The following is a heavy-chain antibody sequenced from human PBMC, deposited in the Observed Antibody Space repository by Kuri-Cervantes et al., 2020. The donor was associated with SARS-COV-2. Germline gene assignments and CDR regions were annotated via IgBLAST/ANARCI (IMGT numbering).Heavy chain of an antibody. Sequence: GESLKISCAASGFTFSTYNMNWVRQAPGKGLEWVSYISSSSSTIYYAGSVRGRFTISRDNFKNSLYLQMNSLRAEDTAVYYCASGYSSRLDAFDIWGQGTMVTVSS. CDR1: GFTFSTYN. J-gene: IGHJ3*02. V-gene: IGHV3-48*01. CDR2: ISSSSSTI. CDR3: ASGYSSRLDAFDI. D-gene: IGHD6-13*01.